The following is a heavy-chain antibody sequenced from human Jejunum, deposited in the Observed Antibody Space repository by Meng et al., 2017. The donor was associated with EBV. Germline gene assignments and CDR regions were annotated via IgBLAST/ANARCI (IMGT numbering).Heavy chain of an antibody. CDR3: VTSITGTTTGDY. D-gene: IGHD1-7*01. CDR1: GFTFSGSS. Sequence: EVHLGEVGGCFVQPVGSLNLSCAASGFTFSGSSMHWVRQASGKGLEWVGRTKSKANNYATAYAASVKGSFTISRDDSKNTAYLQMNSLKTEDTAVYYCVTSITGTTTGDYWGQGTLVTVSS. V-gene: IGHV3-73*02. J-gene: IGHJ4*02. CDR2: TKSKANNYAT.